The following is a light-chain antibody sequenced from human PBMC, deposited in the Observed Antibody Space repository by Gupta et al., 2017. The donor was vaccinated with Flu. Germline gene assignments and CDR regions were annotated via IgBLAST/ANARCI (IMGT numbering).Light chain of an antibody. CDR3: SADTSSSNRV. CDR2: EVR. CDR1: SSDVGCHNY. Sequence: ITISSTGTSSDVGCHNYVSCNQQPPGNAHILMVYEVRKRTAGVASRFSGSKAGNTSSLTISVHTEEDEADYYGSADTSSSNRVFGGGTKLTVL. V-gene: IGLV2-14*01. J-gene: IGLJ3*02.